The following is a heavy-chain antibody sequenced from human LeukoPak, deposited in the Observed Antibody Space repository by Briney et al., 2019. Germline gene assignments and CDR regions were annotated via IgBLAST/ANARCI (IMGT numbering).Heavy chain of an antibody. J-gene: IGHJ4*02. CDR3: ARVTYYYDSSGYYPHAYYFDY. CDR2: ISAYNGNT. V-gene: IGHV1-18*01. Sequence: ASVKVSCKASGYTFTSYGISWVRQAPGQGLEWMGWISAYNGNTNYAQKLQGRVTMTTDTSTSTAYMELRSLRSDDTAVYYCARVTYYYDSSGYYPHAYYFDYWGQGTLVTVSS. CDR1: GYTFTSYG. D-gene: IGHD3-22*01.